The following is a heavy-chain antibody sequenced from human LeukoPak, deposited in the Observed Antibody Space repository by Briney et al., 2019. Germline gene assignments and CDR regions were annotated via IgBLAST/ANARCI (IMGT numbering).Heavy chain of an antibody. CDR2: INHSGST. V-gene: IGHV4-34*01. CDR1: GGSFSGYY. CDR3: ARGRRIQLWLLLNYMDV. D-gene: IGHD5-18*01. Sequence: SETLSLTCAVYGGSFSGYYWSWIRQPPGKGLEWIGEINHSGSTNYNPSLKRRVTISVDTSKNQFSLKLSSVPAADTAVYYCARGRRIQLWLLLNYMDVWGKGTTVTVSS. J-gene: IGHJ6*03.